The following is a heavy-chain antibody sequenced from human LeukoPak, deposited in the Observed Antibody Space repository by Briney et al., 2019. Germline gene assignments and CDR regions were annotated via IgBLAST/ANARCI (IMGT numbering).Heavy chain of an antibody. CDR3: AKDGLDCSGGSCYSRDYFDY. D-gene: IGHD2-15*01. V-gene: IGHV3-23*01. CDR2: ISGSGGST. J-gene: IGHJ4*02. CDR1: GFTFSSYA. Sequence: GGSLRLSCAASGFTFSSYAMSWVRHAPGKGLEWVSAISGSGGSTYYADSVKGRFTISRDNSKNTLYLQMNSLRAEDTAVYYCAKDGLDCSGGSCYSRDYFDYWGQGTLVTVSS.